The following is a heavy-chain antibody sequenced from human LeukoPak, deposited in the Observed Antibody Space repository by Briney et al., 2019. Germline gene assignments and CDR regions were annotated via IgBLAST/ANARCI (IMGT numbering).Heavy chain of an antibody. J-gene: IGHJ4*02. CDR2: TNPNSGGT. Sequence: ASVKVSCKASGYTFTGYYMHWVRRAPGQGLEWMGWTNPNSGGTNYAQKFQGRVTMTRDTSISTAYMELSRLRSDDTAVYYCARDHCSGGSCYSNYWGQGTLVTVSS. D-gene: IGHD2-15*01. CDR1: GYTFTGYY. V-gene: IGHV1-2*02. CDR3: ARDHCSGGSCYSNY.